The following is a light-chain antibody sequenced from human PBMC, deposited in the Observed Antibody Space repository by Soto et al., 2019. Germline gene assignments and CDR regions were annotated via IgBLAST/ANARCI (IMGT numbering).Light chain of an antibody. J-gene: IGKJ1*01. CDR2: DAS. V-gene: IGKV1-5*01. CDR3: QQYNSYPWT. Sequence: IHMTQSPATLSASVVDRVTITCRASQSISSWLAWYQQKPGKAPKPLIYDASSLESGVPSRFSGSGSGTEFPLTISSLQPDDFATYYCQQYNSYPWTFGQGTKVDIK. CDR1: QSISSW.